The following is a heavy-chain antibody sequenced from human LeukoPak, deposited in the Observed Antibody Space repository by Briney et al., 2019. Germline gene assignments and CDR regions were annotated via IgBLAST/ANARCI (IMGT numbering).Heavy chain of an antibody. Sequence: GGSLRLSCAVSGFTFSNSWMNWIRQAPGKGPEWLSFINSDGNNIYYRDSVRGRFTISRDNAKKTLYLEMNNLRVDDTAIYYCATSRVFDFWGQGTLVAVSS. CDR1: GFTFSNSW. CDR3: ATSRVFDF. J-gene: IGHJ4*02. V-gene: IGHV3-11*04. CDR2: INSDGNNI.